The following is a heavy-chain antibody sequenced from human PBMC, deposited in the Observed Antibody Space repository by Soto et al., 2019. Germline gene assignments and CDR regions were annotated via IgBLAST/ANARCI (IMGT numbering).Heavy chain of an antibody. J-gene: IGHJ6*02. CDR1: GGCFSGYY. V-gene: IGHV4-34*01. D-gene: IGHD6-6*01. CDR2: INHSVST. CDR3: ARVGSSSSAYYYYYGMDV. Sequence: XASLSLTCAVCGGCFSGYYWSWIRQPPGKGLEWIGEINHSVSTNYNPSLKSRVTISVDTSKNQFSLKLSSVTAADTAAYYCARVGSSSSAYYYYYGMDVCGQRTTVTVSS.